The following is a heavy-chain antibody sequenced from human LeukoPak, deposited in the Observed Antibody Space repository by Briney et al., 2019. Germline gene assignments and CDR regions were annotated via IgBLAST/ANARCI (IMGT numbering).Heavy chain of an antibody. J-gene: IGHJ4*02. CDR2: ISYDGSNK. Sequence: PGGSLRLSCAASGFTFGSFALHWVRQAPAKGLERVAFISYDGSNKYYADSVKGRFTISRDNSKNTLFLQMSSLRPEDTAVYYCASHYCGGDCYSLRSFDYWGQGTLVTVSS. D-gene: IGHD2-21*02. V-gene: IGHV3-30*04. CDR1: GFTFGSFA. CDR3: ASHYCGGDCYSLRSFDY.